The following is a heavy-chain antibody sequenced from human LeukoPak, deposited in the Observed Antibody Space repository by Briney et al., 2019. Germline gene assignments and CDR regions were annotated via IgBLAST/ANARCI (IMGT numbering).Heavy chain of an antibody. CDR3: AKDVSPGSGSFFYQH. CDR2: ISGGGSGGRT. D-gene: IGHD1-26*01. V-gene: IGHV3-23*01. CDR1: GFTFRDYY. Sequence: GGSLRPSCAASGFTFRDYYMSWIRQAPGKGLEWVAAISGGGSGGRTYYADSVKGRFTISRDNSNNTLYLQMNSMRAEDTAVYYCAKDVSPGSGSFFYQHWGQGTLVTVSS. J-gene: IGHJ1*01.